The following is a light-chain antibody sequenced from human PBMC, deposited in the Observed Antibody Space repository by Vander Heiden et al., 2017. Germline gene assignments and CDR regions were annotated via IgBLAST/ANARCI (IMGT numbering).Light chain of an antibody. CDR1: SSQSGSNT. CDR3: AAGDVSLGGV. Sequence: SLLTPPPSASVPPGPRVTLSCSGSSSQSGSNTVSWHQQAAGTAPKLLIYSNNRRPAGVADRFSGSKSGTAASLAISGRQADEEADYYCAAGDVSLGGVFGGGTKLTVL. CDR2: SNN. J-gene: IGLJ2*01. V-gene: IGLV1-44*01.